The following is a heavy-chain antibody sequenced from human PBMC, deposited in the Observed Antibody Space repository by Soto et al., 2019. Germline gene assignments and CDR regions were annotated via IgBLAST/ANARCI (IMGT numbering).Heavy chain of an antibody. CDR2: IHYSGST. Sequence: QVQLQESGPGLVKPSETLSLTCTVSGVSITSHYWTWIRQPPGKGLEWIGNIHYSGSTNYNPSLKGRVIISVDTSENQSSLKLSSVTTADTAVYYCTVGGAGHPFDYWGQGTLVTVSS. CDR3: TVGGAGHPFDY. CDR1: GVSITSHY. V-gene: IGHV4-59*11. J-gene: IGHJ4*02. D-gene: IGHD3-16*01.